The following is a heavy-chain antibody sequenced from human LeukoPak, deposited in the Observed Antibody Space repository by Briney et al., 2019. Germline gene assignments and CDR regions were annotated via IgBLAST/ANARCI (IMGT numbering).Heavy chain of an antibody. CDR2: INSDGGIT. Sequence: PGGSLRLSCAASGFTFSTYWIHWVRQAPGKGLVWVSRINSDGGITVYADSAKGRFTISRDNVKNTVYLQMNSLRAEDTAVYYCAREAYSNYAYDMWGLGTMVIVSS. CDR1: GFTFSTYW. J-gene: IGHJ3*02. V-gene: IGHV3-74*01. D-gene: IGHD6-13*01. CDR3: AREAYSNYAYDM.